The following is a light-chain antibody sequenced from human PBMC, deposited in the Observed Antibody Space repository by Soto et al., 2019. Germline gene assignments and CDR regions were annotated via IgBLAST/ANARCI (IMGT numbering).Light chain of an antibody. CDR3: HQYGSSLGT. Sequence: EKGFYQSPGTVSLTQRERATLSCRASQSVSNNYLAWYQQRPGQAPRLLIYDAVRRATGIPDRFSGSGSGTDFTLTISRLEPEDFAVYYCHQYGSSLGTLGQGTKVDI. J-gene: IGKJ2*01. V-gene: IGKV3-20*01. CDR1: QSVSNNY. CDR2: DAV.